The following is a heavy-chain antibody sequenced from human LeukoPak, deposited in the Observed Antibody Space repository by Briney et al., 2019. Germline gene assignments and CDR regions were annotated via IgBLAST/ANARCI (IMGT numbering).Heavy chain of an antibody. CDR1: GFTFSTYG. D-gene: IGHD1-26*01. V-gene: IGHV3-30*02. Sequence: GGSLRLSCAASGFTFSTYGMHWVRQAPGKGLEWVAFIRSDGSNKYYADSVKGRFTISRDTSKNTLFVEINSLRAEDTAVYYCAKDLHLMVGAKTFDCWGQGTLVTVSS. CDR3: AKDLHLMVGAKTFDC. J-gene: IGHJ4*02. CDR2: IRSDGSNK.